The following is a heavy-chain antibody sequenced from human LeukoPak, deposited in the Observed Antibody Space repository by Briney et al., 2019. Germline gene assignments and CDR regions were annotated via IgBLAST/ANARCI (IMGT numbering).Heavy chain of an antibody. CDR2: IDRDGSDN. Sequence: GGSLRLSCVASGFTFSRHWMTWVRQAPGKGLEWVANIDRDGSDNHYVDSVKGRFTISRDNAENLMYLQMNSLRVEDTAVYYCARDVEQGLEGGSFDYWGQGTLVTVSS. V-gene: IGHV3-7*05. J-gene: IGHJ4*02. D-gene: IGHD1-26*01. CDR3: ARDVEQGLEGGSFDY. CDR1: GFTFSRHW.